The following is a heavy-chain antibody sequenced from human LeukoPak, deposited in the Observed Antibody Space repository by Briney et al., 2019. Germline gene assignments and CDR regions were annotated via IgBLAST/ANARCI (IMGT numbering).Heavy chain of an antibody. J-gene: IGHJ4*02. V-gene: IGHV4-59*01. CDR3: ARVLSGTSCIGFDY. CDR1: GGSISSYY. CDR2: IYYSGST. Sequence: SETLSLTCTVSGGSISSYYWSWIRQPPGKGLEWIGYIYYSGSTNYNPSLKSRVTISVDTSKNQFSLKLSSLPAADTAVYYCARVLSGTSCIGFDYWGQGTLVTVSS. D-gene: IGHD1-26*01.